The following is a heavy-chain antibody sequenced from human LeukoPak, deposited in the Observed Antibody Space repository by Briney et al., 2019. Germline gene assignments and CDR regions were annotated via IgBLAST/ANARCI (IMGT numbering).Heavy chain of an antibody. Sequence: ASVKVSCKASGYTFTGYYMHWVRQAPGQGLEWMGIINPSGGSTSYAQKFQGRVTMTRDMSTSTVYMELSSLRSEDTAVYYCARALRLDDAFDIWGQGTMVTVSS. J-gene: IGHJ3*02. CDR1: GYTFTGYY. V-gene: IGHV1-46*01. CDR2: INPSGGST. CDR3: ARALRLDDAFDI.